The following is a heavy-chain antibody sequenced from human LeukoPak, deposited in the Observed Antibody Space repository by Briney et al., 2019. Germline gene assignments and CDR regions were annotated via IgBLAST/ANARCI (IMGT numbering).Heavy chain of an antibody. CDR2: ISTNGAST. V-gene: IGHV3-48*03. J-gene: IGHJ4*02. Sequence: GGSLRLSCAASGFTFSNFEMNWVRQAPGKGLEWISYISTNGASTYYADSVKGRFTVSRDNAKNSMYLRMDTLRAEDTAVYYCARERGYNYGYSGYYDQWGQGILVTVSS. CDR1: GFTFSNFE. CDR3: ARERGYNYGYSGYYDQ. D-gene: IGHD5-18*01.